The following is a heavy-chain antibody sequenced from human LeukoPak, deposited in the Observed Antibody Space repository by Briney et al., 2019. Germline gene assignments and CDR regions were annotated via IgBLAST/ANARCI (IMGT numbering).Heavy chain of an antibody. CDR3: TRDRSGWYAGYFDY. V-gene: IGHV3-49*03. CDR1: GFTFGDYA. D-gene: IGHD6-19*01. Sequence: GGSLRLSCTASGFTFGDYAMCWFRQAPGKGLEWVGFIRSKAYGGTTEYAASVKGRFTISRDDSKSIAYLQMNSLKTEDTAVYYCTRDRSGWYAGYFDYWGQGTLVTVSS. CDR2: IRSKAYGGTT. J-gene: IGHJ4*02.